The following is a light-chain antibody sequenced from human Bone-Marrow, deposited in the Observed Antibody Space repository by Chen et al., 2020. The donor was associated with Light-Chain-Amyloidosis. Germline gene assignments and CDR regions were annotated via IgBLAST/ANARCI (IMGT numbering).Light chain of an antibody. V-gene: IGLV2-14*03. Sequence: QSALTQPASVSGSPRQSITISCTGTSSDVGGYNYVSWYQPHPGKAPKLIIYDVTYRPSGVSTRFSGSKSGNTSSLTISGLQAEDEADYYCSSFTRNNALVFGGGTKLTVL. CDR3: SSFTRNNALV. CDR1: SSDVGGYNY. CDR2: DVT. J-gene: IGLJ2*01.